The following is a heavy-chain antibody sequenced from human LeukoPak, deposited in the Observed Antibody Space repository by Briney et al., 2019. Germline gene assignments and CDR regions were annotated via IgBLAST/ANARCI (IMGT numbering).Heavy chain of an antibody. CDR2: ISSSGSTI. J-gene: IGHJ4*02. D-gene: IGHD6-13*01. Sequence: GGSLRLSCAASGFTFSSYEMNWVRQAPGKGLEWVSYISSSGSTIYYADSVKGRFTISSDNAKNSLYLQMNSLRAEDTAVYYCARDWAAAPVYWGQGTLVTVSS. CDR3: ARDWAAAPVY. V-gene: IGHV3-48*03. CDR1: GFTFSSYE.